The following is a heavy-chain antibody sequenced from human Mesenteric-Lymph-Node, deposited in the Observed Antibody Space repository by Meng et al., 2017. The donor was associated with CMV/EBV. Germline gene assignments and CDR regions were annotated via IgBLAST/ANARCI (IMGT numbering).Heavy chain of an antibody. CDR1: GFTFSDYY. Sequence: GESLKISCAASGFTFSDYYMTWIRQAPGKGLEWVSCISTSSSTIYYADSVKGRFTISRDNAKNSLYLQMNSLRAEDTAVYYCASIVGYYYDSSGYPGDYWGQGTLVTVSS. CDR3: ASIVGYYYDSSGYPGDY. D-gene: IGHD3-22*01. CDR2: ISTSSSTI. J-gene: IGHJ4*02. V-gene: IGHV3-11*04.